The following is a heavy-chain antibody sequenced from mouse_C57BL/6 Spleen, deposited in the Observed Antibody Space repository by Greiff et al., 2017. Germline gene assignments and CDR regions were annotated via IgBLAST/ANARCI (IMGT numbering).Heavy chain of an antibody. CDR2: IRAKSDNYAT. V-gene: IGHV6-3*01. CDR1: GFTFSNYW. J-gene: IGHJ2*01. CDR3: TSGFYY. Sequence: LQQSGGGLVQPGGSMKLSCVASGFTFSNYWMNWVRQSPEKGLEWVAHIRAKSDNYATHYAESVKGRFTISRDDSKSSVYLHMNKLMAEDTGIYYCTSGFYYWGQGTTRTVSS.